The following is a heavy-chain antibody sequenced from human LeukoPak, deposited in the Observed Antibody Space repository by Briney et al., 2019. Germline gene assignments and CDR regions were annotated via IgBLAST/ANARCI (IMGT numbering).Heavy chain of an antibody. CDR3: ARDHDWSFDL. CDR1: GFTFSSYA. D-gene: IGHD1-1*01. CDR2: ISYDGTNE. J-gene: IGHJ4*02. Sequence: GGSLRLSCAASGFTFSSYAMHWVRQAPGKGLEWVAVISYDGTNEYYADSVKGRFTISRDNSKNTLNLQMNSLRAEDTAVYYCARDHDWSFDLWGQGALVTVSS. V-gene: IGHV3-30-3*01.